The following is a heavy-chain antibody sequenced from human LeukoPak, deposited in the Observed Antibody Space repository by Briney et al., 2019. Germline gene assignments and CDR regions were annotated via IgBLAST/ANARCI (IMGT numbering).Heavy chain of an antibody. CDR3: ARDRDYGSGNGFDY. V-gene: IGHV3-53*01. CDR1: GFTVSSNY. CDR2: IYSGGST. Sequence: GGSLRLSXAASGFTVSSNYMSWVRQAPGKGLEWGSVIYSGGSTYYADSVKGRFTISRDNSKNTLYLQMNSLRAEDTAVYYCARDRDYGSGNGFDYWGQGTLVTVSS. D-gene: IGHD3-10*01. J-gene: IGHJ4*02.